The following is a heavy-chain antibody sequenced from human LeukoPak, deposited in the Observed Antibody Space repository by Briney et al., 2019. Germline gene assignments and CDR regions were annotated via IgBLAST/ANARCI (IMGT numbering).Heavy chain of an antibody. J-gene: IGHJ3*02. CDR1: GFTFSSYG. D-gene: IGHD5-12*01. Sequence: GGSLRLSCAASGFTFSSYGMHWVRQGPGKGLVWVSRINTDGSSTSNADSVKGRSTISRDNAKNTLYLQMNSLRAEDTAVYYCARDYLCAFDIWGQGTMVTVSS. V-gene: IGHV3-74*01. CDR2: INTDGSST. CDR3: ARDYLCAFDI.